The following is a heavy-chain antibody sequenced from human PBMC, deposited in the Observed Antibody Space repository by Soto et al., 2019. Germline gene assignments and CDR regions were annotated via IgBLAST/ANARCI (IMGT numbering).Heavy chain of an antibody. J-gene: IGHJ4*02. V-gene: IGHV3-7*01. Sequence: SLRLSCAASGFTFSKYWMSWVRQAPGKGLEWVANIKQDGSEKYYVDSVKGRFTISRDNAKNSLYLQMNSLRAEDTAVYYCATSSYSSGWYAVYWGQGTMVTVSS. CDR3: ATSSYSSGWYAVY. CDR1: GFTFSKYW. D-gene: IGHD6-19*01. CDR2: IKQDGSEK.